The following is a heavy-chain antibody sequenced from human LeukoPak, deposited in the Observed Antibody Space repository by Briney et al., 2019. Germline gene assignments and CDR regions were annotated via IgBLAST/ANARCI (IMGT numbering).Heavy chain of an antibody. Sequence: PSETLSLTCAVYGGSFSGYYWSWIRQPPGKGLEWIGEINHSGSTNYNPSLKSRVTISVDTSKNQFSLKLSSVTAADTAVYYCARVVRLGELLSIGFGPCFFDYWGQGTLVTVSS. J-gene: IGHJ4*02. CDR2: INHSGST. CDR3: ARVVRLGELLSIGFGPCFFDY. D-gene: IGHD3-10*01. CDR1: GGSFSGYY. V-gene: IGHV4-34*01.